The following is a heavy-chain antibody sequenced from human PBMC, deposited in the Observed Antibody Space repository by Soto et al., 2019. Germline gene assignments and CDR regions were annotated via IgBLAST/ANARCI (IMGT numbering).Heavy chain of an antibody. J-gene: IGHJ6*02. Sequence: QLQLQESGPGLVKPSETLSLTCTVSGASISNTGSYWGWIRQSPGRGLEWIGNIYYTGSTYYSPSLKSRLTISLDTSNNHFSLRLTSVTAADTAVYFCARRPNIYYAMDVWGRGTTVTVSS. CDR3: ARRPNIYYAMDV. CDR1: GASISNTGSY. CDR2: IYYTGST. V-gene: IGHV4-39*01.